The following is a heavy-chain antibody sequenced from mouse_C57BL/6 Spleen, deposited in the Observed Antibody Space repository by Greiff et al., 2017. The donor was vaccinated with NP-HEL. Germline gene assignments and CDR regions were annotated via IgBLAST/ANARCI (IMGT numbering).Heavy chain of an antibody. CDR3: ARRDGYFDV. CDR1: GYTFTSYW. V-gene: IGHV1-50*01. J-gene: IGHJ1*03. Sequence: QVQLQQPGAELVKPGASVKLSCKASGYTFTSYWMQWVKQRPGQGLEWIGEIDPSDSYTNYNQKFKGKATLTVDTSSSTAYMQLSSLTSEDSAVYYCARRDGYFDVWGTGTTVTVSS. CDR2: IDPSDSYT. D-gene: IGHD3-3*01.